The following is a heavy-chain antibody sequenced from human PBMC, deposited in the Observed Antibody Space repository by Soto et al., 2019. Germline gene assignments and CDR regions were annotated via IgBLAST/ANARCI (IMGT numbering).Heavy chain of an antibody. CDR1: GYTFTNYG. D-gene: IGHD3-22*01. CDR3: VRARHYYESSGFFDY. Sequence: ASVKVSCKASGYTFTNYGISWVRQAPGQGLEWMGWISAHSGNTNYAQKLQGRVTMTTDTSTSTAYMELRSLRSDDTAVYYCVRARHYYESSGFFDYWGQGTLVTVSS. V-gene: IGHV1-18*04. CDR2: ISAHSGNT. J-gene: IGHJ4*02.